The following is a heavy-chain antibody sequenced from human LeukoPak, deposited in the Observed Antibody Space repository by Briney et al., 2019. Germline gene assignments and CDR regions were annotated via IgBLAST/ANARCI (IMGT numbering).Heavy chain of an antibody. J-gene: IGHJ4*02. CDR1: GFILDTFC. CDR2: ISSSGSYI. Sequence: GGSLRLSCAASGFILDTFCMNWVRQAPGKGLEWVSSISSSGSYIYYADSVKGRFTISRDTAKKSLYLQMNSLRAEDTAVYFCARTDDFWSGYSDYWGQGTLVTVSS. D-gene: IGHD3-3*01. V-gene: IGHV3-21*01. CDR3: ARTDDFWSGYSDY.